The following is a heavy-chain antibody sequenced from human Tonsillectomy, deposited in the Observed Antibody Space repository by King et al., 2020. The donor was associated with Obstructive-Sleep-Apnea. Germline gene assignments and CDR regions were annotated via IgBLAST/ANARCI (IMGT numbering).Heavy chain of an antibody. CDR1: GFTFSTYA. J-gene: IGHJ3*02. V-gene: IGHV3-30*04. CDR2: ISYDGSNK. Sequence: HVQLVESGGGVVQPGRSLRLSCAASGFTFSTYAMHWVRQAPGKGLEWVAVISYDGSNKYYADSVKGRFTISRDNSKNTLYLQMNSLRAEDTAVYYCARDRGDSGDRRDAFDIWGQGKMVTVSS. CDR3: ARDRGDSGDRRDAFDI. D-gene: IGHD4-17*01.